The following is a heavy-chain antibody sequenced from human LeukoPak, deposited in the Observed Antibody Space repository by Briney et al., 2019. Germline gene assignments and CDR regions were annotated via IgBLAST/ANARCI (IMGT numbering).Heavy chain of an antibody. CDR3: AKEDDFGDLHDY. J-gene: IGHJ4*02. CDR2: IKQDGSEK. V-gene: IGHV3-7*01. D-gene: IGHD4-17*01. Sequence: TGGSLRLSCAASGFTFSSYWMSWVRQAPGKGLEWVANIKQDGSEKYYVDSVKGRFTVSRDNSNNTMFLYMTSLRVEDTAVYYCAKEDDFGDLHDYWGQGTRVTVSS. CDR1: GFTFSSYW.